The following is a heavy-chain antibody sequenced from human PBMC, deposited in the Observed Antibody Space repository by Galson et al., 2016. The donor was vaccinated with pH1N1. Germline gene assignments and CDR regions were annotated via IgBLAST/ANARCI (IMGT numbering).Heavy chain of an antibody. Sequence: SVKVSCKVSGYTLSELSMHWVRQVSGQGLEWMGRINPDSGGTKFAQRFQDRVTLTRGTSVRTAYIELSGLRYDDTAIYYCARAAGPSYYYGLDVWGQGTTVIVSS. CDR2: INPDSGGT. CDR1: GYTLSELS. CDR3: ARAAGPSYYYGLDV. J-gene: IGHJ6*02. V-gene: IGHV1-2*06. D-gene: IGHD6-13*01.